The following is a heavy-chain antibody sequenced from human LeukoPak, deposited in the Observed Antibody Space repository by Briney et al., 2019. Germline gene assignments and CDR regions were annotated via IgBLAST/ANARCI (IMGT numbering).Heavy chain of an antibody. CDR3: ARAPPLYSSSWSADY. J-gene: IGHJ4*02. V-gene: IGHV3-23*01. Sequence: PGGSLRLSCAASGFTFSSYAMSWVRQAPGKGLEWVSAISGSGGSTYYADSVKGRFTISRDNSKNTLYLQMNSLRAEDTAVYYCARAPPLYSSSWSADYWGQGALVTVSS. D-gene: IGHD6-13*01. CDR1: GFTFSSYA. CDR2: ISGSGGST.